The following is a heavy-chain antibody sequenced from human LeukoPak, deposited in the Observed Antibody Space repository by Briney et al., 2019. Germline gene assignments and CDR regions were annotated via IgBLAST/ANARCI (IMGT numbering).Heavy chain of an antibody. CDR3: ASGISVDPDTFDI. J-gene: IGHJ3*02. Sequence: TPSETLSLICTVSNGSVSLHFWSWIRQSPRKGLEWIGYVSNSGTTHYNPSVKSRVTISVDTSKSHLSLKLSSVTAADTAVYYCASGISVDPDTFDIWGPGTMVTVSP. V-gene: IGHV4-4*08. D-gene: IGHD3-3*02. CDR2: VSNSGTT. CDR1: NGSVSLHF.